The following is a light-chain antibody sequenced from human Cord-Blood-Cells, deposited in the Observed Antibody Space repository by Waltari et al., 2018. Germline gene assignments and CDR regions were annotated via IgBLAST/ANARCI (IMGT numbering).Light chain of an antibody. CDR1: SSDAGGYHY. CDR3: SSYTSSSTRVV. CDR2: DVS. J-gene: IGLJ2*01. Sequence: QSALTPPASASGSPGQSITISCTGTSSDAGGYHYVSWYQQHPGKAPKLMIYDVSNRPSGVSNRFSGSKSGNTASLTISGLQAEDEADYYCSSYTSSSTRVVFGGGTKLTVL. V-gene: IGLV2-14*01.